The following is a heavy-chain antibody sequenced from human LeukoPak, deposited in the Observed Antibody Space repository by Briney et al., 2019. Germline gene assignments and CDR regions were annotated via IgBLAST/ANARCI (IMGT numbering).Heavy chain of an antibody. V-gene: IGHV3-23*01. CDR1: GFTLSNHA. D-gene: IGHD1-26*01. CDR3: ARGAKWAYYFDY. Sequence: GGSLRLSCTASGFTLSNHAMSWVRQAPGKGLEWVSAISTSGGDAYHADSVKGRFTISRDNSKNTLYLHMNSLTAEDTAVYYCARGAKWAYYFDYWGQGTLVTVSS. CDR2: ISTSGGDA. J-gene: IGHJ4*02.